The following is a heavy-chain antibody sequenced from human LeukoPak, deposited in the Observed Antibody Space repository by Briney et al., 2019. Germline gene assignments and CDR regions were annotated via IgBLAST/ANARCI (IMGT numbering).Heavy chain of an antibody. J-gene: IGHJ4*02. D-gene: IGHD3-3*01. CDR1: GFTFSEAW. CDR3: TTGIDIIQVDQQVPFDY. V-gene: IGHV3-15*01. CDR2: IHSRTDGGAT. Sequence: GGSLRLSCTGSGFTFSEAWMTWVRQAPGKGLEWVGRIHSRTDGGATDYAAAVKDRFTVSRDDSKSTLFLQMNSLRTEVTGVYYCTTGIDIIQVDQQVPFDYWGQGLMVIVSS.